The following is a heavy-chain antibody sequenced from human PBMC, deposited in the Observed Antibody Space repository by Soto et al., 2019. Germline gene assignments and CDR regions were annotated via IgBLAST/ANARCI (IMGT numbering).Heavy chain of an antibody. D-gene: IGHD3-10*01. J-gene: IGHJ4*02. CDR2: IYYSGST. CDR3: ARGTYYYGSGSYYTPYYFDY. Sequence: YETLSRTCTAAAGSSSSYYWSWIRPHQRKGLEWIGYIYYSGSTNYNPSLKSRVTISVDTSKNQFSLKLSSVTAADTAVYYCARGTYYYGSGSYYTPYYFDYWGQGTLVTVSS. CDR1: AGSSSSYY. V-gene: IGHV4-59*01.